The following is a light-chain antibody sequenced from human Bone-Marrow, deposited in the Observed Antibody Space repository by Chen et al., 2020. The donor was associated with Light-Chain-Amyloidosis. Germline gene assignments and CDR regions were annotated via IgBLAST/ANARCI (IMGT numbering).Light chain of an antibody. CDR3: MQALQTPPYT. Sequence: DIVMTQSPLSLPVTPGEPASISCRSSQSLLHSNGYNYLDWYLQKPGQSPQLLIYLGSNRASGVPDRFSGSASGTDVTLKSSRVEAEDVGVYYCMQALQTPPYTFGQWTKLEIK. J-gene: IGKJ2*01. CDR1: QSLLHSNGYNY. V-gene: IGKV2-28*01. CDR2: LGS.